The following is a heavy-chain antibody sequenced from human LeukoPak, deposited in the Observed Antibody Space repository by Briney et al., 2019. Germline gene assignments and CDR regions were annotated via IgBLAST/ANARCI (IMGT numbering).Heavy chain of an antibody. CDR3: ARVDRRVPLRLGGPFDY. CDR2: IYYSGST. D-gene: IGHD3-16*01. CDR1: GGSISSGGYY. J-gene: IGHJ4*02. Sequence: SQTLSLTCTVSGGSISSGGYYWSWIRQHPGKGLEWIGYIYYSGSTYYNPSLKSRVTISVDTSKNQFSLKLSSVTAADTAVYYCARVDRRVPLRLGGPFDYWGQGTLVTVSS. V-gene: IGHV4-31*03.